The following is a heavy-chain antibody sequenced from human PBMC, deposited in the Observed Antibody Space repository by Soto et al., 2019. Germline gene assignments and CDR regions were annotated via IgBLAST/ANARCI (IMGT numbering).Heavy chain of an antibody. Sequence: EVELLESGGGIVQTGGSLRVSCVASGFTFRNFVMSLVRQAPGKGLEWVSAIRGTGGETFYADSVKGRFTISRDNSKNTLYLQMNSLRDEDTALYFCAQDRGWGVVSPSHDYWGQGTLVTVSS. CDR3: AQDRGWGVVSPSHDY. J-gene: IGHJ4*02. D-gene: IGHD2-21*01. V-gene: IGHV3-23*01. CDR1: GFTFRNFV. CDR2: IRGTGGET.